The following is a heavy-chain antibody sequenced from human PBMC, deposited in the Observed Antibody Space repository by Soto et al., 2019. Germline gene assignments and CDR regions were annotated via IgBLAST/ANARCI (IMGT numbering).Heavy chain of an antibody. CDR3: ARHQFECSSPSGGFDY. J-gene: IGHJ4*02. CDR2: IYYSGST. Sequence: PSETLSLTCTVSGGSISSSSYYWGWIRQPPGKGLEWIASIYYSGSTYYNPSLKSRVTISVDTSKNQFSLKLSSVTAADTAVYYCARHQFECSSPSGGFDYWGQGTLVTVSS. V-gene: IGHV4-39*01. CDR1: GGSISSSSYY. D-gene: IGHD6-6*01.